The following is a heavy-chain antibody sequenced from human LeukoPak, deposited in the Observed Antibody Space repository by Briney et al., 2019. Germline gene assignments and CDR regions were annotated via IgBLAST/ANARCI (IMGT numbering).Heavy chain of an antibody. Sequence: PGGSLRLSCAASGFTLSSYEMNWVRQAPGKGLEWFSYISSGGTTIYYADSVKGRFTISRDNAKNSLYLQMSSLRAEDTAVYYCASIFRLARGIDPWGQGTLVTVSS. CDR3: ASIFRLARGIDP. D-gene: IGHD3-9*01. CDR2: ISSGGTTI. J-gene: IGHJ5*02. CDR1: GFTLSSYE. V-gene: IGHV3-48*03.